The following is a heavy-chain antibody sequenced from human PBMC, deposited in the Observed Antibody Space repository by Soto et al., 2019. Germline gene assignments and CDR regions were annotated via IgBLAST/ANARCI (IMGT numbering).Heavy chain of an antibody. V-gene: IGHV3-30-3*01. CDR1: GFTFSSYA. CDR3: ARDTFVEDYYYGMDV. Sequence: GGSLRLSCAASGFTFSSYAMHWVRQAPGKGLEWVAVISYDGSNKYYADSVKGRFTISRDNSKNTLYLQMNSLRAEDTAVYYCARDTFVEDYYYGMDVWGQGTTVTISS. J-gene: IGHJ6*02. CDR2: ISYDGSNK.